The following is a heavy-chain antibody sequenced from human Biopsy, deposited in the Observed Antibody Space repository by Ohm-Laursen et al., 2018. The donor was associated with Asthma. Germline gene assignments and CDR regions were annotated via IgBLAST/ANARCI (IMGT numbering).Heavy chain of an antibody. D-gene: IGHD3-10*01. V-gene: IGHV4-59*01. CDR2: IYYTGSD. CDR1: GGSFSGYY. J-gene: IGHJ6*02. CDR3: ARGPNYHGSGRAPIGMDV. Sequence: GTLSPTCAVYGGSFSGYYWSWIRQPPGKGLEWLGYIYYTGSDNYNPSLKSRVTISVDTSKNQFSLRLNSVTAADTAVYYCARGPNYHGSGRAPIGMDVWGQGTTVTVSS.